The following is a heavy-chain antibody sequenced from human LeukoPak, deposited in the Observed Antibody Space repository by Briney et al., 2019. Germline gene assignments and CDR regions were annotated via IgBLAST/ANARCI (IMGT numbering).Heavy chain of an antibody. J-gene: IGHJ4*02. D-gene: IGHD6-19*01. CDR2: INSDGSST. CDR3: ASGSVAGIVY. Sequence: GGSLRLSCAASGFTFSIYWMHRVRQAPGKGLVWVSRINSDGSSTRYADSVKGRFTISRDNTKNTLYLQMNSRRAEDTAVYSCASGSVAGIVYWGQGTLVTVSS. CDR1: GFTFSIYW. V-gene: IGHV3-74*01.